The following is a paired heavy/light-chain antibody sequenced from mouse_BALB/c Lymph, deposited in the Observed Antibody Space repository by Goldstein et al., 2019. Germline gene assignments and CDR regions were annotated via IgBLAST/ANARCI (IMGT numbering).Heavy chain of an antibody. CDR1: GYTFTDYS. CDR2: INTETGEP. V-gene: IGHV9-2-1*01. Sequence: QIQLVQSGPELKKPGETVKISCKASGYTFTDYSMHWVKQAPGKGLKWMGWINTETGEPTYADDFKGRFAFSLETSASTAYLQINNLKNEDTATYFCARSSPYYFDYWGQGTTLTVSS. J-gene: IGHJ2*01. CDR3: ARSSPYYFDY. D-gene: IGHD6-2*01.
Light chain of an antibody. CDR2: NAK. J-gene: IGKJ1*01. Sequence: DIQMTQSPASLSASVGETVTITCRASENIYSYLAWYQQKQGKSPQLLVYNAKTLAEGVPSRFSGSGSGTQFSLKINSLQPEDFGSYYCQHHYGTPWTFGGGTKLEIK. CDR3: QHHYGTPWT. CDR1: ENIYSY. V-gene: IGKV12-44*01.